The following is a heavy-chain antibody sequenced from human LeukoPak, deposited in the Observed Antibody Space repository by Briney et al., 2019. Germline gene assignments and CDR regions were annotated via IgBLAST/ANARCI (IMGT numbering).Heavy chain of an antibody. CDR3: ARVADYGSGSHLFDY. CDR2: ISAHNYNT. CDR1: GYTFLNYD. V-gene: IGHV1-18*01. J-gene: IGHJ4*02. D-gene: IGHD3-10*01. Sequence: ASVKVSCKASGYTFLNYDFTWVRQAPGQGLEWMGWISAHNYNTKYAQRFQGRVTMTADTSTTTAYMELRSLRSDDTAVYYCARVADYGSGSHLFDYWGQGTLVAGSA.